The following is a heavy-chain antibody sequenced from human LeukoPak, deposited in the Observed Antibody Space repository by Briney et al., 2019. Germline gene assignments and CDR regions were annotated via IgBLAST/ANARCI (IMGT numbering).Heavy chain of an antibody. CDR3: ATWNEGVDYFDY. CDR2: INPNSGGT. Sequence: ASVKVSCKASGYTFTGYYMHWVRPAPGQGLERMGWINPNSGGTNYAQKFQGRVTMTRDTSISTAYMELSRLRSDDTAVYYCATWNEGVDYFDYWGQGTLVTVSS. J-gene: IGHJ4*02. V-gene: IGHV1-2*02. D-gene: IGHD1-1*01. CDR1: GYTFTGYY.